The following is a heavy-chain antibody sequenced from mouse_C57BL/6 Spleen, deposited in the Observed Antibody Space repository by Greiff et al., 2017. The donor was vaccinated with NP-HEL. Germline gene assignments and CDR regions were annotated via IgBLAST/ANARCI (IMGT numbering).Heavy chain of an antibody. V-gene: IGHV14-3*01. Sequence: EVNVVESVAELVRPGASVKLSCTASGFNIKNTYMHWVKQRPEQGLEWIGRIDPANGNTKYAPKFQGKATITADTSSNTAYLQLSSLTSEDTAIYYCARGDYGSPWYFDVWGTGTTVTVSS. CDR1: GFNIKNTY. D-gene: IGHD1-1*01. J-gene: IGHJ1*03. CDR2: IDPANGNT. CDR3: ARGDYGSPWYFDV.